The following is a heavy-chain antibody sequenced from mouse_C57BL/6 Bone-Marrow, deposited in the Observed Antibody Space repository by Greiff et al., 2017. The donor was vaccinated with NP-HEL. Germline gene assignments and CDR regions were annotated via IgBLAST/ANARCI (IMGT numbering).Heavy chain of an antibody. V-gene: IGHV1-80*01. D-gene: IGHD2-5*01. Sequence: VQLQQSGAELVKPGASVKISCKASGYAFSSYWMNWVKQRPGKGLEWIGQIYPGDGDTNYNGKFKGKATLTADKSSSTAYMQLSSLTSEDSAVYFGAAYYSTHWYFDVWGTGTTVTVSS. CDR3: AAYYSTHWYFDV. CDR2: IYPGDGDT. CDR1: GYAFSSYW. J-gene: IGHJ1*03.